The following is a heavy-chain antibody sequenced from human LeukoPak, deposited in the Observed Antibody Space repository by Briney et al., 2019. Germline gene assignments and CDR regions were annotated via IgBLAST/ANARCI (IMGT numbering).Heavy chain of an antibody. CDR3: ARVLGGYSYGTAFDY. Sequence: ASVKVSCKASGYTFTSYGISWVRQAPGQGLEWVGWISAYNGNTNYAQKLQGRVTMTTDTSTSTAYMELRSLRSDDTAVYYCARVLGGYSYGTAFDYWGQGTLVTVSS. CDR2: ISAYNGNT. D-gene: IGHD5-18*01. CDR1: GYTFTSYG. V-gene: IGHV1-18*01. J-gene: IGHJ4*02.